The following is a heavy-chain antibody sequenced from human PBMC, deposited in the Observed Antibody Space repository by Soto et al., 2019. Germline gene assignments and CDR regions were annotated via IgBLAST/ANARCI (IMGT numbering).Heavy chain of an antibody. CDR2: IYYSGST. V-gene: IGHV4-59*01. Sequence: SETLSLTCTVSGGSISSYYWSWIRQPPGKGLEWIGYIYYSGSTNYNPSLKSRVTISVDTSKNQFSLKLSSVTAADTAVYYCARDHGSGYVDYWGQGTLVTVSS. J-gene: IGHJ4*02. CDR3: ARDHGSGYVDY. D-gene: IGHD2-15*01. CDR1: GGSISSYY.